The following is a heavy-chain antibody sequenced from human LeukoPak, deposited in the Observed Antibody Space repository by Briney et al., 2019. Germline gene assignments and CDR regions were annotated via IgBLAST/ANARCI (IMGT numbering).Heavy chain of an antibody. Sequence: NSGGSLRLSCAASGFTFSDYYMSWIRQAPGKGLEWVSYISSSGSIIYYADSVKGRFTISRDNSKNTLYLQMNSLRAEDTAVYYCAKVEKVATIALGYCSGGSCYFDYWGQGTLVTVSS. J-gene: IGHJ4*02. V-gene: IGHV3-11*01. D-gene: IGHD2-15*01. CDR1: GFTFSDYY. CDR3: AKVEKVATIALGYCSGGSCYFDY. CDR2: ISSSGSII.